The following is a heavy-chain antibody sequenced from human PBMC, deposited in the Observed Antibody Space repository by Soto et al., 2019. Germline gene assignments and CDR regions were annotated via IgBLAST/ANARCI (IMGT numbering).Heavy chain of an antibody. Sequence: SETLSLTCTVSGGSISSGGYYWSWIRQHPGKGLEWIGYIYYSGSTYYNPSLKSRVTISVDTSKNQFSLKLSSVTAADTAVFYCARGAIFGVVIANWFDPWGQGTLVTVSS. D-gene: IGHD3-3*01. CDR1: GGSISSGGYY. CDR3: ARGAIFGVVIANWFDP. CDR2: IYYSGST. V-gene: IGHV4-31*03. J-gene: IGHJ5*02.